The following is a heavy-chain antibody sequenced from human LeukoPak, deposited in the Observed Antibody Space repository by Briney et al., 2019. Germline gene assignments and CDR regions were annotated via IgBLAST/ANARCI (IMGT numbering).Heavy chain of an antibody. CDR3: ARDMQQLDPEDY. V-gene: IGHV1-46*01. CDR1: GYTYTSYY. CDR2: INPSGGST. D-gene: IGHD6-13*01. J-gene: IGHJ4*02. Sequence: GASVKVSCKASGYTYTSYYMHWVRQAPGQGLEWMGIINPSGGSTSYAQKFQGRVTMTRDTSTSTVYMELSSLRSEDTAVYYCARDMQQLDPEDYWGQGTLVTVSS.